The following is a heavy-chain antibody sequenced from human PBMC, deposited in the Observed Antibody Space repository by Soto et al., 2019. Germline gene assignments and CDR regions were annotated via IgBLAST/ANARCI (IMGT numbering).Heavy chain of an antibody. CDR3: PRQTRRGYDAFAP. CDR2: IYYSGST. V-gene: IGHV4-39*01. Sequence: PSETLSLTCTFSGFSISSSSYYWGWIRQPPGKGLEWIGSIYYSGSTYYNPSLKSRVTISVDTSKNQFSLKLSSVTAADTAVYYCPRQTRRGYDAFAPGGQGTLVTVSS. J-gene: IGHJ5*02. CDR1: GFSISSSSYY. D-gene: IGHD5-12*01.